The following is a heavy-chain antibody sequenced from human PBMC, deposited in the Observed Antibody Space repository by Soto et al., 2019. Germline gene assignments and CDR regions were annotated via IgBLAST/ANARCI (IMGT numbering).Heavy chain of an antibody. CDR3: ASELYTSSSKSWAFEI. J-gene: IGHJ3*02. V-gene: IGHV3-33*01. Sequence: QVQLVESGGGVVQPGRSLRLSCAASGFTFSNYGMHWVRQAPGKGLDWVARIRHDESNKNYADSVQGRFTISRDNSRNTLYLQMNSLRAEDTAVYYCASELYTSSSKSWAFEIWGQGTMVAVSS. D-gene: IGHD6-6*01. CDR2: IRHDESNK. CDR1: GFTFSNYG.